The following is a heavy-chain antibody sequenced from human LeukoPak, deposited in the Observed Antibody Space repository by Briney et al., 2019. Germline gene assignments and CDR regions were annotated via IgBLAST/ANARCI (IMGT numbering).Heavy chain of an antibody. CDR2: ISWNSGSI. J-gene: IGHJ4*02. CDR1: GFTFDDYA. V-gene: IGHV3-9*01. D-gene: IGHD6-13*01. CDR3: ARYYGSWSADY. Sequence: GRSLRLSCAASGFTFDDYAMHWVRQAPGKGLEWVSGISWNSGSIGYADSVKGRFTISRDNAKNSVYLQMNSLRAEDTAVYYCARYYGSWSADYWGQGTLVTVSS.